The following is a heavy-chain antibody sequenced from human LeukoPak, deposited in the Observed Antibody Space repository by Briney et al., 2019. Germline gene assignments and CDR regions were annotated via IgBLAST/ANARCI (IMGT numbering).Heavy chain of an antibody. Sequence: GGSLRLSCAASGFTFSSYDMHWVRQDTGKGLEWVSAIGTAGDTYYPGSVKGRFTISRENAKNSLYLQMNSLRAGDTAVYYCAKAGSSSDYGDYYFDYWGQGTLVTVSS. J-gene: IGHJ4*02. D-gene: IGHD4-17*01. V-gene: IGHV3-13*01. CDR2: IGTAGDT. CDR1: GFTFSSYD. CDR3: AKAGSSSDYGDYYFDY.